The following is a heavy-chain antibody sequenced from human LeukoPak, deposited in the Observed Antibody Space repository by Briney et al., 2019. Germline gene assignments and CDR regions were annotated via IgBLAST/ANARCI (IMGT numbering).Heavy chain of an antibody. Sequence: SETLSLTCTASGDSISSSIYYWGWIRQPAGKGLEWIGRIYTRGSTNYNPSLKSRVTISVDTSKNQFSLRLSSVTAADTAVYYCARDGFQAGRYYYYMDVWGKGTTVTVSS. J-gene: IGHJ6*03. CDR1: GDSISSSIYY. D-gene: IGHD6-6*01. CDR3: ARDGFQAGRYYYYMDV. CDR2: IYTRGST. V-gene: IGHV4-61*02.